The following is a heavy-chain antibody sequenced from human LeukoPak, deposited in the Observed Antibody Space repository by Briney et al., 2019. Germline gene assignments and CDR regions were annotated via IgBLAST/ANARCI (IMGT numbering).Heavy chain of an antibody. CDR1: GIPFSDYY. V-gene: IGHV3-11*06. Sequence: KPGGSLRLSCVVSGIPFSDYYMNWIRQAPGKGLEWISYISSSSSYTDYADSVKGRFTISRDNAQNALFLQMNSLRVEDTAVYYCASMTTVTLDDAFDIWGQGTMVTVSS. CDR3: ASMTTVTLDDAFDI. CDR2: ISSSSSYT. D-gene: IGHD4-17*01. J-gene: IGHJ3*02.